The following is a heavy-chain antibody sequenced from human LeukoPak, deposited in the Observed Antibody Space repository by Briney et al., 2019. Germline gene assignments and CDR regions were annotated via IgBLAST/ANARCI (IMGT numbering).Heavy chain of an antibody. CDR1: GGTFSIYT. Sequence: SVKVSCKASGGTFSIYTISWVRQAPGQGLEWMGRIIPILGIANYAQKFQGRVTITADKSASTAYMELSSLRSEDTAVYYCARGARVATIIGYYYGMDVWGQGTTVTVSS. CDR3: ARGARVATIIGYYYGMDV. J-gene: IGHJ6*02. D-gene: IGHD5-12*01. V-gene: IGHV1-69*02. CDR2: IIPILGIA.